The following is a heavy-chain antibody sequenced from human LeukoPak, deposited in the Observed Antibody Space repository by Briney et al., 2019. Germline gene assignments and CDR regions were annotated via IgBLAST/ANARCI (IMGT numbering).Heavy chain of an antibody. V-gene: IGHV3-30*02. CDR2: IRYDGSSQ. J-gene: IGHJ5*02. D-gene: IGHD3-10*01. Sequence: GGSLRLSCAASGFIFSTYGMHWVRQAPGKGLEWVAFIRYDGSSQYYADSVKGRFTISRDNSKNTLSLQMNSLRPEDTAVYYCAKAGTKSALIIYNWFDPWGQGTLVTVSS. CDR3: AKAGTKSALIIYNWFDP. CDR1: GFIFSTYG.